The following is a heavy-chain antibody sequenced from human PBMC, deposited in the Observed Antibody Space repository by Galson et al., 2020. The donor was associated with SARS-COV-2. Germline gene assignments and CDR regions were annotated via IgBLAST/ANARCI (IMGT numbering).Heavy chain of an antibody. J-gene: IGHJ3*02. CDR2: ISYDGSNK. D-gene: IGHD3-9*01. CDR3: ARDRDYDILTGYYYDAFDI. CDR1: GFTFSSYG. V-gene: IGHV3-30*03. Sequence: GESLKISCAAFGFTFSSYGMHWVRQAPGKGLEWVAVISYDGSNKYYADSVKGRFTISRDNSKNTLYLQMNSLRAEDTAVYYCARDRDYDILTGYYYDAFDIWGQGTMVTVSS.